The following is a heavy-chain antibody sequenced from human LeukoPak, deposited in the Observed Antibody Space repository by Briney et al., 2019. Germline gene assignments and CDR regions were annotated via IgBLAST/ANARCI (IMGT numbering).Heavy chain of an antibody. J-gene: IGHJ6*03. V-gene: IGHV4-34*01. CDR2: INHSGST. CDR3: ARVQDYSNYGAGYMDV. Sequence: KPSETLSLTCAVYGGSFSGYYWSWIRQPPGKGLEWIGEINHSGSTNYKPSLKSRVTISVDTSKNQFSLKLSSVTAADTAVYYCARVQDYSNYGAGYMDVWGKGTRSPSP. D-gene: IGHD4-11*01. CDR1: GGSFSGYY.